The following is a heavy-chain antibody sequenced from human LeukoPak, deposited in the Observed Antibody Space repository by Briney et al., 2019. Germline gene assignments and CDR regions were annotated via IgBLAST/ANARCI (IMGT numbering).Heavy chain of an antibody. D-gene: IGHD3-9*01. J-gene: IGHJ4*02. Sequence: ASVKVSCKASGYTFTGYYILWVRQAPGQGLEWMGWISPNNGGTKYAQNFRGRVTMTRDTSITTAYMEMSTLRSDDTAMYYCSRGSSLTGNRVPSDYWGQGTLVTVSS. CDR2: ISPNNGGT. CDR1: GYTFTGYY. V-gene: IGHV1-2*02. CDR3: SRGSSLTGNRVPSDY.